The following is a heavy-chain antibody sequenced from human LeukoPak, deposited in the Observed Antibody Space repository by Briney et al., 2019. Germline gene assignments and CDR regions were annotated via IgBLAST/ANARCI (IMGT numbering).Heavy chain of an antibody. CDR1: GFTFSGSA. CDR2: IRSKANSYAT. D-gene: IGHD3-9*01. CDR3: TRLDLRVY. V-gene: IGHV3-73*01. Sequence: GGSLRLSCAASGFTFSGSAMHWVRQASGKGLEWVGRIRSKANSYATAYAASVKGRFTISRDDSKNTAYLQMNSLKAEDTAVYYCTRLDLRVYWGQGTLVTVSS. J-gene: IGHJ4*02.